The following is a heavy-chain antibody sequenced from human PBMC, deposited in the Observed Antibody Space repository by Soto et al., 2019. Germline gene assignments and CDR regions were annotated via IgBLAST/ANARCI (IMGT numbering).Heavy chain of an antibody. CDR1: GFTFSAYA. Sequence: EVQLVESGGGLVKPGGSLRLSCAASGFTFSAYAMNWVLQAPGRGLEWVSYISTTSTYIYYADSVKGRFTISRDNAKNSLYLQMNSLRDEDTAVYYCARDFFQVLRYTFDLWGQGTLVTVSS. V-gene: IGHV3-21*06. D-gene: IGHD3-9*01. J-gene: IGHJ5*02. CDR2: ISTTSTYI. CDR3: ARDFFQVLRYTFDL.